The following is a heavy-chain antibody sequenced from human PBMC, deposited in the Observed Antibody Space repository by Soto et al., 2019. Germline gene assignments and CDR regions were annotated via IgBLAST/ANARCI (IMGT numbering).Heavy chain of an antibody. CDR1: GGTFSSYA. J-gene: IGHJ4*02. CDR2: IIPIFGTA. Sequence: GGSVKVSFKASGGTFSSYAISWVRQAPGQGLEWMGGIIPIFGTANYAQKFQGRVTITADESTSTAYMELSSLRSEDTAVYYCARVDTAMVGGLGSYFDYWGQGTLVTVPQ. V-gene: IGHV1-69*13. D-gene: IGHD5-18*01. CDR3: ARVDTAMVGGLGSYFDY.